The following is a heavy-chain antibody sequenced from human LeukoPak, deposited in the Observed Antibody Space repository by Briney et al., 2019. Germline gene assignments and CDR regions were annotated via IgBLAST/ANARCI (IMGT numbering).Heavy chain of an antibody. D-gene: IGHD3-10*01. Sequence: GGSLRLSCAASGLTFSTYAMSWVRQAPGKGLEWVSTISGSDGSTYYADSVKGRFTISRDNSKNTLYLQMSSLRAEDAAVYYCAKDVTMVRGITVTGYYFDNWGQGTLVTVSS. J-gene: IGHJ4*02. CDR2: ISGSDGST. V-gene: IGHV3-23*01. CDR3: AKDVTMVRGITVTGYYFDN. CDR1: GLTFSTYA.